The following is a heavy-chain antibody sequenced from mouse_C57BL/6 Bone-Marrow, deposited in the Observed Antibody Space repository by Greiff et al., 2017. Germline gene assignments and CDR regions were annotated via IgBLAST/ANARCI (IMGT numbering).Heavy chain of an antibody. CDR2: IYPGDGDT. CDR1: GYAFSSSW. J-gene: IGHJ3*01. V-gene: IGHV1-82*01. CDR3: ARPAWFAY. Sequence: VQLQQSGPELVKPGASVKISCKASGYAFSSSWMNWVKQRPGKGLEWIGRIYPGDGDTNYNGKFKGKATLTADKSSSTAYMQLSSLTSEDSAVSFCARPAWFAYWGQGTLVTVSA.